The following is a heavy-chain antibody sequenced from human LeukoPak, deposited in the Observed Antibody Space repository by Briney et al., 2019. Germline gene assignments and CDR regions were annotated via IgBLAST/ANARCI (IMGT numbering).Heavy chain of an antibody. V-gene: IGHV4-39*01. CDR2: MSNSGST. CDR3: ARRSQAAAGRGIDY. D-gene: IGHD6-13*01. Sequence: ASETLSLTCTVSGGSISSSSYYWGWLRQSPGMGLEWIGTMSNSGSTYYNPSLKSRVTLSGDTAKNQFSLKLSSVTAADTAVYYCARRSQAAAGRGIDYWGQGTLVTVSS. CDR1: GGSISSSSYY. J-gene: IGHJ4*02.